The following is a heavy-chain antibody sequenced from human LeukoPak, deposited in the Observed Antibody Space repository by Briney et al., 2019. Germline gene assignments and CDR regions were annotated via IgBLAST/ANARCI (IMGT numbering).Heavy chain of an antibody. CDR2: ISAYNGNT. Sequence: ASVKVSCKASGYTFTSYGISWVRQAPGQGLEWMGWISAYNGNTNYAQKLQGRVTMTTDTSTSAAYMELRSLRSDDTAVYYCARDLGYLAVAGFDYWGQGTLVTVPS. CDR3: ARDLGYLAVAGFDY. V-gene: IGHV1-18*01. D-gene: IGHD6-19*01. CDR1: GYTFTSYG. J-gene: IGHJ4*02.